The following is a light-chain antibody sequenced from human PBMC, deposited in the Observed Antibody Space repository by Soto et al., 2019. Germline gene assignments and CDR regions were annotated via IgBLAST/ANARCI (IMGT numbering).Light chain of an antibody. CDR2: EVS. CDR1: SSDTAGYNY. V-gene: IGLV2-23*02. Sequence: QSVLTQPASVSGSPGQSITISCTGTSSDTAGYNYVSWYQQHPGKAPKLMIYEVSNRPSGISNRFSGSKSGNAASLTISGLQAEDEADYYCFSYAGNSLNYVFGTGTKVTVL. J-gene: IGLJ1*01. CDR3: FSYAGNSLNYV.